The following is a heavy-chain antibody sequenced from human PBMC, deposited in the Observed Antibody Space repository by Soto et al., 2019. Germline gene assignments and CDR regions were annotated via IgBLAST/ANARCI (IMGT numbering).Heavy chain of an antibody. CDR1: GASISTSSDF. J-gene: IGHJ4*02. Sequence: PSETLSLTCSVSGASISTSSDFWGWIRQAPGKGLEWIGNVYQSGTTRLNPSLKSRGSMFVDRSKNQFSLELNAATAADRAVYYCARQPESTSYFDYWGQGILVTVSS. D-gene: IGHD2-2*01. CDR3: ARQPESTSYFDY. V-gene: IGHV4-39*01. CDR2: VYQSGTT.